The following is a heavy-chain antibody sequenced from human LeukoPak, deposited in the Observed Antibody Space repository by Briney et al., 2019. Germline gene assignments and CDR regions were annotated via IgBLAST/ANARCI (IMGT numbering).Heavy chain of an antibody. Sequence: SETLSLTCAVYGGSFSGYYWSWIRQPPGKGLEWIGYIYYSGSTNYNPSLKSRVTISVDTSKNQFSLKLSSVTAADTAVYYCARGNPYSSGWLVYWGQGTLVTVSS. CDR1: GGSFSGYY. CDR3: ARGNPYSSGWLVY. V-gene: IGHV4-59*01. CDR2: IYYSGST. J-gene: IGHJ4*02. D-gene: IGHD6-19*01.